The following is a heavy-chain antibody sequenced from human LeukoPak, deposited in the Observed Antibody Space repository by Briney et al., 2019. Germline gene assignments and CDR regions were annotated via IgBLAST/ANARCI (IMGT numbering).Heavy chain of an antibody. V-gene: IGHV3-74*01. CDR1: GFTFSSYG. D-gene: IGHD3-10*01. J-gene: IGHJ4*02. CDR2: INSDGSST. Sequence: GGSLRLSCAASGFTFSSYGMNWVRQAPGKGLVWVSRINSDGSSTSYADSVKGRFTISRDNSKNTLYLQMNSLRAEDTALYYCARDEGSGYYGSGSLDYWGQGTLVTVSS. CDR3: ARDEGSGYYGSGSLDY.